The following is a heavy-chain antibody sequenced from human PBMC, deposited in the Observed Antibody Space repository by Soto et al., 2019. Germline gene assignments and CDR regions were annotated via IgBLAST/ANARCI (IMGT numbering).Heavy chain of an antibody. CDR3: ARLTTVTPAYFDL. V-gene: IGHV3-48*02. CDR1: GFTFSSYS. J-gene: IGHJ2*01. CDR2: ISSSSSTI. Sequence: EVQLVESGGGLVQPGGSLRLSCAASGFTFSSYSMNWVRQAPGKGLEWVSYISSSSSTIYYADSVKGRFTISRDNAKNSLYLLMNSLRDEDTAVYYCARLTTVTPAYFDLWGRGTLVTVSS. D-gene: IGHD4-17*01.